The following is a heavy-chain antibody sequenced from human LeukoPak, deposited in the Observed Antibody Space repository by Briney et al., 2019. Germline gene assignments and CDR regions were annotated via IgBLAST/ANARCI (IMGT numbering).Heavy chain of an antibody. CDR2: ISSSGSTI. J-gene: IGHJ6*02. V-gene: IGHV3-11*04. CDR3: ARVDYDFWSGYFHDYYYYYGMDV. CDR1: GFTFSDYY. Sequence: GGSLRLSCAASGFTFSDYYMSWIRQAPGKGLEWVSYISSSGSTIYYADSVKGRFTISRDNAKNSLYLQMNSLRAEDTAVYYCARVDYDFWSGYFHDYYYYYGMDVWGQGTTVTVSS. D-gene: IGHD3-3*01.